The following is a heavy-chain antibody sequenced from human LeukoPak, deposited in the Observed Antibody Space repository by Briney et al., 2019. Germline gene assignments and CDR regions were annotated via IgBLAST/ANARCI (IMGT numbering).Heavy chain of an antibody. CDR2: IYTSGST. CDR1: GGSISSYY. J-gene: IGHJ6*03. Sequence: SETLSLTCTVSGGSISSYYWSWIRQPAGKGLEWIGRIYTSGSTNYNPSLKSRVTISVDTSKNHFSLKLSSVTAADAAVYYCARVEVAVVRTYYYYYMDVWGKGTTVTISS. D-gene: IGHD6-19*01. CDR3: ARVEVAVVRTYYYYYMDV. V-gene: IGHV4-4*07.